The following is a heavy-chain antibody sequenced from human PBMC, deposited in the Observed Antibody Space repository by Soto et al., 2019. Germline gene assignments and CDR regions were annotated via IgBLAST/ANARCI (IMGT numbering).Heavy chain of an antibody. Sequence: EVQLLESGGGLVPPGGYLRLSCAASVFTFSNYGMSWVRQAPVKGLQWVSAISGSGADTNYADSVKGRFTISRDNSKITLFLQMNSLRAEDTAVYYCAKGSPDSRGYHFFFDYWGQGTLVTVSS. V-gene: IGHV3-23*01. CDR1: VFTFSNYG. CDR3: AKGSPDSRGYHFFFDY. CDR2: ISGSGADT. J-gene: IGHJ4*02. D-gene: IGHD3-22*01.